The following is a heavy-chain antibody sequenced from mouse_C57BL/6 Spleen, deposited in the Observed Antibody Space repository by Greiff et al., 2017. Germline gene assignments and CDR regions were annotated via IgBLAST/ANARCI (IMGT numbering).Heavy chain of an antibody. Sequence: VQLQQPGTELVKPGASVKLSCKASGYTFTSYWMHWVKQRPGQGLEWIGNINPSNGGTNYNEKFKSKATLTVDKSSSTAYMQLSSLTSEDSAVYYCARQAYGYDGWFAYWGQGTLGTVSA. CDR3: ARQAYGYDGWFAY. V-gene: IGHV1-53*01. J-gene: IGHJ3*01. D-gene: IGHD2-2*01. CDR1: GYTFTSYW. CDR2: INPSNGGT.